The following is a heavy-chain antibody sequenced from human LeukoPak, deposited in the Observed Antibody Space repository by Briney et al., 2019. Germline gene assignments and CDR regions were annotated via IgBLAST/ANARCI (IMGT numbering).Heavy chain of an antibody. Sequence: SGPTLVDPTQTLTLTCTFSGFSLSTSGVGVGWIRQPPGKALEWLALIYWDDDKRYSPSLESRLTLTKDTSKNQVVLKMTNMDPVDTATYYCAGGSGRTFDYWGQGTLVTVSS. V-gene: IGHV2-5*02. D-gene: IGHD3-10*01. CDR2: IYWDDDK. CDR3: AGGSGRTFDY. J-gene: IGHJ4*02. CDR1: GFSLSTSGVG.